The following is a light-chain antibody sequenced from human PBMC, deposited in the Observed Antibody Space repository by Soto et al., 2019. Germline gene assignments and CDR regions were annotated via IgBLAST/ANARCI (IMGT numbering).Light chain of an antibody. CDR1: QSFSSNF. CDR3: QQYDSYPRT. V-gene: IGKV3-20*01. CDR2: GAS. Sequence: EMVLTQSPGTLSLSPGERATLSCRASQSFSSNFLAWYQQKPGQTPRLLIYGASNRATGIPDRFSGSGSGTDFTLTISRLEPEDFAVYYCQQYDSYPRTFGQGTKVDIK. J-gene: IGKJ1*01.